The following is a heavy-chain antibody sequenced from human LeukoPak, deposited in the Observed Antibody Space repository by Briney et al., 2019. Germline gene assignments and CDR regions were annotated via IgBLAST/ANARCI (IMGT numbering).Heavy chain of an antibody. CDR3: ARGGTMVRGPLSF. CDR2: IFYSGGT. J-gene: IGHJ4*02. D-gene: IGHD3-10*01. Sequence: SETLSLTCTVSGGSISSYYWSWLRQPPGKGLEWIGYIFYSGGTKYNPSLKSRVTISVDTSKDQFSLRLSSVTAADAAVYYCARGGTMVRGPLSFWGQGTLVTVSS. V-gene: IGHV4-59*12. CDR1: GGSISSYY.